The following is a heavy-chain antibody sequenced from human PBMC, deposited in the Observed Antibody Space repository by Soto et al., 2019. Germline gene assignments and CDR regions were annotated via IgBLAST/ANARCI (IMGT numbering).Heavy chain of an antibody. V-gene: IGHV3-30-3*01. J-gene: IGHJ3*02. CDR1: GFTFSSYS. CDR3: AREYGRGGAVFDI. D-gene: IGHD1-26*01. Sequence: QVQLVESGGGVVQPGRSLRLSCAASGFTFSSYSMHWVRQAPGKGLEWVAVISYDGSNKYYADSVKGRFTISRDNSKNTLYLQMNSLRAEDTAVYYCAREYGRGGAVFDIWGQGTMVTVSS. CDR2: ISYDGSNK.